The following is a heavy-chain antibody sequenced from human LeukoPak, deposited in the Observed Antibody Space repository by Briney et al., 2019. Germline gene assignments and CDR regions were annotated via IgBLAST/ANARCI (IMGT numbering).Heavy chain of an antibody. J-gene: IGHJ4*02. CDR3: ARATLDYGDYVLSFDY. CDR2: IYYSGST. Sequence: SETLSLTCTVSGGSISSYYWSWIRQPPGKGLEWIGYIYYSGSTNYNPSLKSRVTISVDTSKNQFSLKLSSVTAADTAVYYCARATLDYGDYVLSFDYWGQGTLVTVSS. D-gene: IGHD4-17*01. CDR1: GGSISSYY. V-gene: IGHV4-59*01.